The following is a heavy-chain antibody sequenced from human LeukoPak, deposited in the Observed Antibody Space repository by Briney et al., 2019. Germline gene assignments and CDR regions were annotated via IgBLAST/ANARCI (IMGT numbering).Heavy chain of an antibody. CDR3: ARGRCSSTSCYAVY. CDR2: INAGNGNT. J-gene: IGHJ4*02. D-gene: IGHD2-2*01. Sequence: ASVKVSCKASGYTFTSYAMHWVRQAPGQRLEWMGWINAGNGNTKYSQKFQGRVTITRDTSASTAYMELSSLRSEDTAMYYCARGRCSSTSCYAVYWGQGTLVTVSS. CDR1: GYTFTSYA. V-gene: IGHV1-3*01.